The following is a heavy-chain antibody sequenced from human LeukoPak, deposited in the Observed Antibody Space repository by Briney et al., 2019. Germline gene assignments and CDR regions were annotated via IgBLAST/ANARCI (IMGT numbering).Heavy chain of an antibody. CDR1: GFTFSGYA. V-gene: IGHV3-30-3*01. CDR3: VSTQRDLENSTSWWGYFQH. Sequence: GRSLRLSCAASGFTFSGYAIHWVRQTPGRGLEWVAVISYDGSNKYYADSVKGRFTISRDNSKNTLYLQMDSLRVADTAVYYCVSTQRDLENSTSWWGYFQHWGQGTLVTVSS. CDR2: ISYDGSNK. D-gene: IGHD2-2*01. J-gene: IGHJ1*01.